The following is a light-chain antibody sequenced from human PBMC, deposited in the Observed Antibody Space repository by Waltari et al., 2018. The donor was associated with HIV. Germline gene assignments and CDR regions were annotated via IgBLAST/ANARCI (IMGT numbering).Light chain of an antibody. CDR2: ECH. V-gene: IGLV2-23*01. CDR1: SGDVGSYNL. J-gene: IGLJ1*01. CDR3: CSYAVTNTFV. Sequence: QSALTQPASVSGSPGQSITISCTGTSGDVGSYNLVSWYQQPPGNAPKLLLYECHTRPSGVSFRFSGSKSGNTASLTISGLRAEDEADYYCCSYAVTNTFVFGTGTKVTGL.